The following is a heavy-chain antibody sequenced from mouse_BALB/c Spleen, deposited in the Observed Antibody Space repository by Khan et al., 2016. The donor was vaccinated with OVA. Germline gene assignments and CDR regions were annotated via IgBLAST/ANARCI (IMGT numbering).Heavy chain of an antibody. CDR1: GFSLTNYG. D-gene: IGHD2-10*01. CDR3: ARQPYYHYNVMDY. Sequence: VELVESGPGLVAPSQSLSITCTISGFSLTNYGVHWVRQPPGKGLEWLVVIWSDGCTTYNSALKSRLTISKDNSKSQVFLKMNSLQTDDTAMYFCARQPYYHYNVMDYWGQGTSVTVSS. V-gene: IGHV2-6-1*01. CDR2: IWSDGCT. J-gene: IGHJ4*01.